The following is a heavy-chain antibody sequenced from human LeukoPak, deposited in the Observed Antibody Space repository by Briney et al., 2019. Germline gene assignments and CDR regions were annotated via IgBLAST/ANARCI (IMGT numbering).Heavy chain of an antibody. V-gene: IGHV4-61*02. D-gene: IGHD3-10*01. CDR1: GGSISSGSYY. Sequence: PSQTLSLTCTVSGGSISSGSYYWSWIRQPAGKGLEWIGRIYASGSTNYNPSLKSRIIISIDMSKNQFSLKLSSVTAADTAVYYCARGGGDSGSYAFDIWGQGTMVTVSS. CDR3: ARGGGDSGSYAFDI. CDR2: IYASGST. J-gene: IGHJ3*02.